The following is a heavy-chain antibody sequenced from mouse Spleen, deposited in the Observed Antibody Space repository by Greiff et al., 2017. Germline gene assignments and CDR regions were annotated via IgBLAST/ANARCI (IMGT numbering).Heavy chain of an antibody. Sequence: QVQLKESGPELVKPGASVKISCKASGYAFSSSWMNWVKQRPGKGLEWIGRIYPGDGDTNYNGKFKGKATLTADKSSSTAYMQLSSLTSEDSAVYFCARTNWDGGTFDYWGQGTTRTVSS. D-gene: IGHD4-1*02. CDR2: IYPGDGDT. V-gene: IGHV1-82*01. J-gene: IGHJ2*01. CDR1: GYAFSSSW. CDR3: ARTNWDGGTFDY.